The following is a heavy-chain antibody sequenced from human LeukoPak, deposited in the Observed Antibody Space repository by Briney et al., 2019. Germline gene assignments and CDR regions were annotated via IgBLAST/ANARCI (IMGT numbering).Heavy chain of an antibody. Sequence: SETLSLTCTVSGYSISSGYYWGWIRQPPGKGLEWIGSIYHSGSTFDNPSLKSRVTISVDTSKNQFSLKLSSVTAADTAVYYCARRPNYYGSGRAQDYWGQGTLVTVSS. CDR3: ARRPNYYGSGRAQDY. V-gene: IGHV4-38-2*02. D-gene: IGHD3-10*01. CDR2: IYHSGST. J-gene: IGHJ4*02. CDR1: GYSISSGYY.